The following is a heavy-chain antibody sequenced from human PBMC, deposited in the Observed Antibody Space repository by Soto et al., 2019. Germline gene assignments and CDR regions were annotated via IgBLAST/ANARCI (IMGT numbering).Heavy chain of an antibody. J-gene: IGHJ4*02. Sequence: PSETLSLTCAFSGASISGSYYYWAWLRQSPGKGPEWIGSVFYTGFTSYNPSLESRVSVSVDTSKSQFSLKLSAVTAADTAVYYCATSQKGYNWNYFDHWGQGALVTV. CDR2: VFYTGFT. CDR3: ATSQKGYNWNYFDH. V-gene: IGHV4-39*01. CDR1: GASISGSYYY. D-gene: IGHD1-20*01.